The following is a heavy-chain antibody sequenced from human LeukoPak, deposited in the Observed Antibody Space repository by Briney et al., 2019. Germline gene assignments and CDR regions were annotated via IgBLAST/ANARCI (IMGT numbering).Heavy chain of an antibody. CDR1: GGTFSSYA. D-gene: IGHD6-13*01. Sequence: SVKVSCKASGGTFSSYAISWVRQAPGQGLEWMGGIIPIFGTANYAQKFQGRVTITADESTSTAYMELSSLRSEDTAAYYCARKRAGTSLMDYYGMDVWGKGTTVTVSS. J-gene: IGHJ6*04. CDR2: IIPIFGTA. CDR3: ARKRAGTSLMDYYGMDV. V-gene: IGHV1-69*13.